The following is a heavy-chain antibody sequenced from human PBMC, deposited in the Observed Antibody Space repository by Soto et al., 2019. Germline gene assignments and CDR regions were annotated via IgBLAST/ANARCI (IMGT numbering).Heavy chain of an antibody. D-gene: IGHD5-12*01. CDR2: INDDGSST. CDR1: GFTFSNYW. CDR3: ARDKSGPADY. Sequence: GESLKISCAATGFTFSNYWMYWVRQAPGKGFVWVSHINDDGSSTNYADSVRGRFTVSRDNAKNTLYLQMNSLRAEDTAVYYCARDKSGPADYWGQGTLVTVSS. J-gene: IGHJ4*02. V-gene: IGHV3-74*01.